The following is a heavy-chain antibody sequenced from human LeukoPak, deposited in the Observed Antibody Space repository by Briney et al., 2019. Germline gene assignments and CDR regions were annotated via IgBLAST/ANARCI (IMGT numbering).Heavy chain of an antibody. Sequence: GGSLRLSCAASGFTFSSYDMSWVRQAPGKGLEWVSAISGSGGSTYYADSVKGRFTISRDNSKNTLYLQMNSLRAEDTAVYYCAKTIAAGGMYYFDYWGQGKLVTVSS. D-gene: IGHD6-13*01. CDR1: GFTFSSYD. V-gene: IGHV3-23*01. CDR3: AKTIAAGGMYYFDY. J-gene: IGHJ4*02. CDR2: ISGSGGST.